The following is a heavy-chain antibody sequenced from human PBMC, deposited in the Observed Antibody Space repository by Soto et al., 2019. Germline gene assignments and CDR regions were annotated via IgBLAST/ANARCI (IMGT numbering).Heavy chain of an antibody. J-gene: IGHJ3*02. CDR1: GGSFGSNA. CDR2: IIPIFGTT. D-gene: IGHD3-3*01. V-gene: IGHV1-69*15. Sequence: QVQLVQSETEVRKPGSSVKVSCRASGGSFGSNAISWVRQAPGQGLEWMGNIIPIFGTTKNAQNFQGRVTITANESTNTAYMELSSPTSEDTAIYYCAREGLTFWPGAVRGAFDTWGQGTMVTVSS. CDR3: AREGLTFWPGAVRGAFDT.